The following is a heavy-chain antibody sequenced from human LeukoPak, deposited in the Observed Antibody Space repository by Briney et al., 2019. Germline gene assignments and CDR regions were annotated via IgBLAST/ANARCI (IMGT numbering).Heavy chain of an antibody. CDR3: ARGFHYDSSGYYYFY. J-gene: IGHJ4*02. Sequence: ASVKVSCKASGGTFSSYAISWVRQAPGQGLEWMGGIIPLFGTANYAQKFQGRLTITTDESTSTAYMELSSLRSEDTAVCYCARGFHYDSSGYYYFYWGQGTLVTVSS. CDR2: IIPLFGTA. V-gene: IGHV1-69*05. CDR1: GGTFSSYA. D-gene: IGHD3-22*01.